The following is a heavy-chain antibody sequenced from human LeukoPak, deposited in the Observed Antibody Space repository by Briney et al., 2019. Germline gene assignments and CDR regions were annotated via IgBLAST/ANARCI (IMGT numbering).Heavy chain of an antibody. CDR1: GYTFTGYY. Sequence: GASVKVSCKASGYTFTGYYMHWVRQAPGQGLEWMGRINPNSGGTNYAQKFQGRVTMTGDTSISTAYMELSRLRSDDTAVYYCATPMRDILTGLPYYYGMDVWGQGTTVTVSS. CDR3: ATPMRDILTGLPYYYGMDV. J-gene: IGHJ6*02. D-gene: IGHD3-9*01. V-gene: IGHV1-2*06. CDR2: INPNSGGT.